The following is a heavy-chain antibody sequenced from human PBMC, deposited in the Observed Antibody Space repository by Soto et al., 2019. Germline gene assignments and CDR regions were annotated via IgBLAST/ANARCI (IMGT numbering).Heavy chain of an antibody. J-gene: IGHJ6*03. CDR3: ARHQSYYDFWSGYPRCYYYYMDV. CDR2: IYYSGST. CDR1: GGSISSYD. Sequence: SETLSLTCTVSGGSISSYDWSWIRQPPGKGLEWIGYIYYSGSTNYNPSLKSRVTISVDTSKNQFSLKLSSVTAADTAVYYCARHQSYYDFWSGYPRCYYYYMDVWGKGTTVTVSS. V-gene: IGHV4-59*08. D-gene: IGHD3-3*01.